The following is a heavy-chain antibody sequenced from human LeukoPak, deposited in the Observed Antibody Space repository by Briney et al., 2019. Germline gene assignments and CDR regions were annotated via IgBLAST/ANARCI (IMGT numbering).Heavy chain of an antibody. Sequence: GGSLRLSCAASGFTFSSYEMNWVRQAPGKGLEWVSYISSSGSTIYYADSVKGRFTISRDNAKNSLYLQMNSLRAEDTAVYYYARASLGPESSPWYFDLWGRGTLVTVSS. J-gene: IGHJ2*01. CDR1: GFTFSSYE. CDR2: ISSSGSTI. V-gene: IGHV3-48*03. CDR3: ARASLGPESSPWYFDL.